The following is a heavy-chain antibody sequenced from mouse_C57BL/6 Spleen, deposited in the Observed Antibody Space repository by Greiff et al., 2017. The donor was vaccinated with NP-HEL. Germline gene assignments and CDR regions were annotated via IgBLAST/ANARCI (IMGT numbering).Heavy chain of an antibody. D-gene: IGHD1-1*01. CDR1: GYTFTEYT. J-gene: IGHJ2*01. CDR2: FYPGSGSI. V-gene: IGHV1-62-2*01. CDR3: ERHEEMGTYYYGSSFDY. Sequence: QVQLQQSGAELVKPGASVKLSCKASGYTFTEYTIHWVKQRSGQGLEWIGWFYPGSGSIKYNEKFKDKATLTADKSSSTVYMELSRLTSEDSAVYCCERHEEMGTYYYGSSFDYWGQGTTLTVSS.